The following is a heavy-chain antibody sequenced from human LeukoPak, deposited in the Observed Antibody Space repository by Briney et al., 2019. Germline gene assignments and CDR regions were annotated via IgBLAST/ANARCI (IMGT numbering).Heavy chain of an antibody. V-gene: IGHV4-39*01. CDR3: ASVPSGYSSGWYLGSGYYFDY. Sequence: PSETLSLTCTVSGGSISSSNYYWGWIRQPPGKGLEWIGSIYYSGSTYYNPSLKSRVTISVDTSKNQFSLKLSSVTAADTAVYYCASVPSGYSSGWYLGSGYYFDYWGQGTLVTVSS. J-gene: IGHJ4*02. CDR1: GGSISSSNYY. CDR2: IYYSGST. D-gene: IGHD6-19*01.